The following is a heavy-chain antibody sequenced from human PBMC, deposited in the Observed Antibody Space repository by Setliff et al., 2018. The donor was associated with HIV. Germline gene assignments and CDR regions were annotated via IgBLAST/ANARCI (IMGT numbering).Heavy chain of an antibody. CDR1: GHTFINYY. CDR3: ARSIYEWGAFDI. CDR2: IYSGGGST. Sequence: EASVKVSCKAPGHTFINYYIHWVRQAPGQGLEWMGIIYSGGGSTNYAQKFQGRITMTSDTSTSPVYMELSSLRSEDSAVYYCARSIYEWGAFDIWGQGTMVTVSS. J-gene: IGHJ3*02. D-gene: IGHD2-8*01. V-gene: IGHV1-46*01.